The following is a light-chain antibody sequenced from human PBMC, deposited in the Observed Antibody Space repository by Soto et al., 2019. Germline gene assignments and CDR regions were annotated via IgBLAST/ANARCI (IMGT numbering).Light chain of an antibody. J-gene: IGKJ1*01. V-gene: IGKV1-5*03. CDR3: QQYTSYSPT. CDR2: KAS. Sequence: DIQMSQSPSTLSASVGDSVTITCRASQSLSSWLAWYQQKPGKAPKLLIYKASNLESGVPSRFSGSGSGTEFTLTINGLQPDDFATYYCQQYTSYSPTFGLGTKVDI. CDR1: QSLSSW.